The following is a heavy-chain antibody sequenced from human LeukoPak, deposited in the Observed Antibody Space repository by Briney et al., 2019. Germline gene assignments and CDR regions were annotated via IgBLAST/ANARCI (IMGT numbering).Heavy chain of an antibody. J-gene: IGHJ3*02. V-gene: IGHV4-59*01. Sequence: SETLSLTCTVSGGSLSSYYWSWIRQTPGKGLEWIGYIYYSGSTNYNPSLKSRVTISVDTSKNQFSLKLSSVTAVDTAVYYCARGPVGGATYYDGDAFDIWGQGTMVTVSS. CDR2: IYYSGST. D-gene: IGHD1-26*01. CDR1: GGSLSSYY. CDR3: ARGPVGGATYYDGDAFDI.